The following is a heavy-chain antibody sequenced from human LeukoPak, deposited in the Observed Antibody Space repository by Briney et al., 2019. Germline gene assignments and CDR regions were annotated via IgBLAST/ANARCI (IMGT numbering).Heavy chain of an antibody. V-gene: IGHV1-18*01. J-gene: IGHJ5*02. CDR1: GYTFTSYG. CDR3: ARGVKLERRLESWFDP. D-gene: IGHD1-1*01. CDR2: ISAYNGST. Sequence: ASVKVSCKASGYTFTSYGISWVRQAPGQGLEWMGWISAYNGSTNYAQKLQGRVTMTTDTSTSTAYMELRSLRSDDTAVYYCARGVKLERRLESWFDPWGQGTLVTVSS.